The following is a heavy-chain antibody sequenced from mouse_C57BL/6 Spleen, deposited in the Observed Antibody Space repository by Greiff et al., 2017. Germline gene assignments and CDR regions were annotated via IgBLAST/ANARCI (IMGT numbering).Heavy chain of an antibody. CDR1: GFSFTSYG. D-gene: IGHD4-1*01. CDR3: AINWDGYAMDY. J-gene: IGHJ4*01. V-gene: IGHV2-3*01. CDR2: IWGDGST. Sequence: VQLQQSGPGLVAPSQSLSITCTVSGFSFTSYGVSWVRQPPGKGLEWLGVIWGDGSTNYHSALITSLSISKDNSKSQVFLKLHSLQTDYTATYYCAINWDGYAMDYWGQGTSVTVSS.